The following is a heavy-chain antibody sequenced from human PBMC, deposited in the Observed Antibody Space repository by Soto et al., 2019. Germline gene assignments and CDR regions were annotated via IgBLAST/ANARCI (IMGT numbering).Heavy chain of an antibody. V-gene: IGHV1-18*01. CDR1: GYTFTTYG. CDR3: ARDLIAVRPGWFDP. D-gene: IGHD6-6*01. J-gene: IGHJ5*02. Sequence: QVQLVQSGAEVKKPGASVKVSCKASGYTFTTYGISWVRQAPGQGLEWMGWISAYNGNTKYVQRLQGRVNMTTDTSTSTAYMELRSLRSDDTAVYYCARDLIAVRPGWFDPWGQGTLVTVSS. CDR2: ISAYNGNT.